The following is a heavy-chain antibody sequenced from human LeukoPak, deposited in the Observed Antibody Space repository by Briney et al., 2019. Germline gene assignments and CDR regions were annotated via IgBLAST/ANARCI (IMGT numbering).Heavy chain of an antibody. V-gene: IGHV3-48*03. CDR3: ARDEYYGSGSGDAFDI. Sequence: GGSLRLSCEDSGFTFRSYEMNWVRQAPGKGLEWIAYLSSSGSAFSYADSVKGRFTIARDNAKNSVYLEMNSLRAEDTAVYYCARDEYYGSGSGDAFDIWGQGTMVTVSS. CDR2: LSSSGSAF. D-gene: IGHD3-10*01. CDR1: GFTFRSYE. J-gene: IGHJ3*02.